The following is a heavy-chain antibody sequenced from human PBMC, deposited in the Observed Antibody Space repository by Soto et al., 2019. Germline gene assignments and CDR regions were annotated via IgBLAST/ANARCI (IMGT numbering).Heavy chain of an antibody. Sequence: GASVKVSCKASGYPFTSFYMHWVRQAPGQGLEWMGIINPSGTTTDYARKFQGRVTMTRDTSTSTYYMELSSLTSEDTAVYYCAKPQIARHYYYGRAVWGRGTAVSVSS. CDR2: INPSGTTT. V-gene: IGHV1-46*01. CDR1: GYPFTSFY. CDR3: AKPQIARHYYYGRAV. J-gene: IGHJ6*02.